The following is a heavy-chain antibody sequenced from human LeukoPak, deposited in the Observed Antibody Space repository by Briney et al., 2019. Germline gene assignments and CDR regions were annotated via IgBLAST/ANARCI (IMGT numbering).Heavy chain of an antibody. V-gene: IGHV1-2*02. CDR2: INPNSGGT. CDR3: ARMDRESYSSSWFDY. CDR1: GYTFTGYY. D-gene: IGHD6-13*01. Sequence: ASVKVSCKASGYTFTGYYMHWVRQAPGQGLEWMGWINPNSGGTNYAQKFQGRVTMTRDTSISTAYMELSRPRSDDTAVYYCARMDRESYSSSWFDYWGQGTLVTVSS. J-gene: IGHJ4*02.